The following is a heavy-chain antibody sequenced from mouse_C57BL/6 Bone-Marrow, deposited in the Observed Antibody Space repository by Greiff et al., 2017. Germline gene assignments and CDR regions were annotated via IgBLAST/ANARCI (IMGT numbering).Heavy chain of an antibody. V-gene: IGHV1-72*01. D-gene: IGHD1-2*01. CDR3: ARGDYYGPWFAY. J-gene: IGHJ3*01. CDR1: GYTFTSYW. CDR2: IDPNSGGT. Sequence: QQSCKASGYTFTSYWMNWVKQRPGRGLEWIGRIDPNSGGTKYNEKFKSKATLTVDKPSSTAYMQLSSLTSEDSAVYYCARGDYYGPWFAYWGQGTLVTVSA.